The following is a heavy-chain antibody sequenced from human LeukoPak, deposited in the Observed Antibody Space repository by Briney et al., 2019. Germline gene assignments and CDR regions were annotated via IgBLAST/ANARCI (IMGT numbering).Heavy chain of an antibody. CDR3: AKSRVEDRRGYFDY. J-gene: IGHJ4*02. CDR2: IGAGGDT. Sequence: QAGDSLRLSCVASGFTFNIYPMTWVRQSPEKGLEWVSTIGAGGDTYYADSVKGRFTISRDDSKNTLYLQMHSLGAEDTAVYYCAKSRVEDRRGYFDYWGQGTLVTVSS. V-gene: IGHV3-23*01. CDR1: GFTFNIYP. D-gene: IGHD3-10*01.